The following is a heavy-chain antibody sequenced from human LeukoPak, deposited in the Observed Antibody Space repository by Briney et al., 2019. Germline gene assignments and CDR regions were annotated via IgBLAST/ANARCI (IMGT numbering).Heavy chain of an antibody. J-gene: IGHJ4*02. D-gene: IGHD3-10*01. V-gene: IGHV3-53*01. Sequence: GGSLRLSCAASGFTVSSNYMSWVRQAPGKGLEWVSVIYSGGSTYYADSVKGRFTISRDNSKNTLYLQMNSLRAEDTAVYYCARGLYYYGSGFDYWGQGTLVTVSS. CDR1: GFTVSSNY. CDR3: ARGLYYYGSGFDY. CDR2: IYSGGST.